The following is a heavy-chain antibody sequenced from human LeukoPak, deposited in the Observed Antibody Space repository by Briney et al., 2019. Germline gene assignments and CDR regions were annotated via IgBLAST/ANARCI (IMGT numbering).Heavy chain of an antibody. D-gene: IGHD6-19*01. V-gene: IGHV3-48*03. CDR1: GFPFSIYE. CDR3: ARLAVASDFDY. CDR2: IGSSGTTI. J-gene: IGHJ4*02. Sequence: GGSLRLSCAVSGFPFSIYEMNWVRQAPGKGLEWVSNIGSSGTTIYYADSVKGRFSISRDNAKNSLYLQMNSLRVEDTAVYYCARLAVASDFDYWGQGALVTVSS.